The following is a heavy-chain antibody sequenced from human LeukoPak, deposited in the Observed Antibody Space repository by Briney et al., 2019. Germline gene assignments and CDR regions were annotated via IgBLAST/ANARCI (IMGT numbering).Heavy chain of an antibody. CDR2: ISGSGGST. CDR1: GFTFSSYA. CDR3: AKDRSIAVASTTAFEY. Sequence: HAGGSLRLSCAASGFTFSSYAMSWVRQAPGKGLEWVSGISGSGGSTHYADSVKGRFTISRDNSKTTVYLQVNSLRAEDTALYYCAKDRSIAVASTTAFEYWGQGTLVTVSS. V-gene: IGHV3-23*01. J-gene: IGHJ4*02. D-gene: IGHD6-19*01.